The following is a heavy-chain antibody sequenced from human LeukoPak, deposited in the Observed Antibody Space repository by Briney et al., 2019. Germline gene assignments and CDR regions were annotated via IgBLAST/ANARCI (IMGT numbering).Heavy chain of an antibody. V-gene: IGHV3-23*01. CDR1: GFTFSSYA. D-gene: IGHD4-23*01. CDR3: AKAGMTTVVRYYFDY. J-gene: IGHJ4*02. Sequence: GGSLRLSCAASGFTFSSYAMSWVRQAPGKGLEWVSAISGSGGSTYYADSVKGRFTISRDNYKNTLYLQMNSLRAEDTAVYYCAKAGMTTVVRYYFDYWGQGTLVTVSS. CDR2: ISGSGGST.